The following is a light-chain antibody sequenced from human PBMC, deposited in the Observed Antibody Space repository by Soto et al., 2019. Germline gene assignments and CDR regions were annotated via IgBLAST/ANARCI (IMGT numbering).Light chain of an antibody. CDR1: ENVRTF. CDR2: GAS. CDR3: QQPSHWPPWT. J-gene: IGKJ1*01. V-gene: IGKV3-11*01. Sequence: EVVLTQSPATLSLSPGERATLSCRASENVRTFVDWYQQKPGQAPRLLIYGASNRATGIPARFSGSGSGTDFTLTISNLEPEDFAVYYCQQPSHWPPWTFGQGTRVEIK.